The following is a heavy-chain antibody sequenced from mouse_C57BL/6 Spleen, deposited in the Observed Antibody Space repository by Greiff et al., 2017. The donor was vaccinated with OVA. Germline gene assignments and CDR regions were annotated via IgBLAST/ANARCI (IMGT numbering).Heavy chain of an antibody. Sequence: VQLKQSGPGLVQPSQSLSITCTVSGFSLTSYGVHWVRQSPGKGLEWMGVIWRCGSTDYNAAFMSRLSITKDNSKGQVSFKMNSLQADDTAICEWAKNTDVAWFAYWGQGTLVTVSA. J-gene: IGHJ3*01. CDR1: GFSLTSYG. CDR2: IWRCGST. V-gene: IGHV2-5*01. CDR3: AKNTDVAWFAY. D-gene: IGHD2-3*01.